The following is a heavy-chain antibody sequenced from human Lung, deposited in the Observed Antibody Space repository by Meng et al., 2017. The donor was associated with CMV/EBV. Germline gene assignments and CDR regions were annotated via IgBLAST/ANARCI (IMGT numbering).Heavy chain of an antibody. V-gene: IGHV4-39*01. CDR1: GGSISSGSYY. CDR2: IYYSGST. D-gene: IGHD2-2*01. Sequence: SETLSLTCTVSGGSISSGSYYWGWIRQPPGKGLEWIGSIYYSGSTYYNPSLKSRVTISVDTSKNQFSLKLSSVTAADTAVYYCARQDIVVVPAASVDYWGQGTLVTVSS. J-gene: IGHJ4*02. CDR3: ARQDIVVVPAASVDY.